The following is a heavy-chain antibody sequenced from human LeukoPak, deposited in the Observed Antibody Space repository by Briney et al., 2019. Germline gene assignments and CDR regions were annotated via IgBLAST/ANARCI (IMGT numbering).Heavy chain of an antibody. CDR3: ARGREWEPKVFDY. Sequence: SQTLSLTCTVSGGSISGYYWSWIRQPPGKGLEWIGYIYYSGSTNYNPSLKSRVTISVDTSKNQFSLKLSSVTAADTAVYYCARGREWEPKVFDYWGQGTLVTVSS. J-gene: IGHJ4*02. V-gene: IGHV4-59*01. CDR2: IYYSGST. CDR1: GGSISGYY. D-gene: IGHD1-26*01.